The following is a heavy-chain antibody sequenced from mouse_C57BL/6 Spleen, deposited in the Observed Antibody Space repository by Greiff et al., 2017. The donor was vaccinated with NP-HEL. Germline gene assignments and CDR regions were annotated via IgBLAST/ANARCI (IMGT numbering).Heavy chain of an antibody. D-gene: IGHD1-1*01. CDR3: ARWGYGSSYNAMDY. J-gene: IGHJ4*01. CDR1: GYTFTSYW. V-gene: IGHV1-69*01. CDR2: IDPSDSYT. Sequence: QVQLKQPGAELVMPGASVKLSCKASGYTFTSYWMHWVKQRPGQGLEWIGEIDPSDSYTNYNQKFKGKSTLTVDKSSSTAYMQLSSLTSEDSAVYYCARWGYGSSYNAMDYWGQGTSVTVSS.